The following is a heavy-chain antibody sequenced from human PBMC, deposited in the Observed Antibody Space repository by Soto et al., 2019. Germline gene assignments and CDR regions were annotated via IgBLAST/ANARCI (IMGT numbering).Heavy chain of an antibody. CDR1: GGSISSGGYY. J-gene: IGHJ6*02. Sequence: TLSLTCAVSGGSISSGGYYWSWIRQHPGKGLEWIGYIYYSGSTYYNPSLKSRVTISVDTSKNQFSLKLSSVTAADTAVYYCARERNYDSSGYSYYYGMDVWGQGTTVTVSS. CDR3: ARERNYDSSGYSYYYGMDV. V-gene: IGHV4-31*11. CDR2: IYYSGST. D-gene: IGHD3-22*01.